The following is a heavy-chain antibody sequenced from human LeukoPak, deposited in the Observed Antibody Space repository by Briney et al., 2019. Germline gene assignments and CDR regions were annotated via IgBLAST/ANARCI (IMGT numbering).Heavy chain of an antibody. CDR1: GASISGGTYY. D-gene: IGHD1-26*01. Sequence: PSETLSLTCSVSGASISGGTYYWVWIRPPPGKGLVGIGSIYYSGSPYDNPSLKSRVTISVDTSKNQFSLKLTSVTAADTAVYYCGSRGGCGRAFDYWGQGTLVTVSS. V-gene: IGHV4-39*01. CDR3: GSRGGCGRAFDY. J-gene: IGHJ4*02. CDR2: IYYSGSP.